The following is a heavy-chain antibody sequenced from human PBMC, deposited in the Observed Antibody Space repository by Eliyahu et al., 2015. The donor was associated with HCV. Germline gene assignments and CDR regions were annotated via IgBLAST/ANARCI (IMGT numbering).Heavy chain of an antibody. V-gene: IGHV4-59*01. J-gene: IGHJ5*02. Sequence: QVQLQXSGPGLVKPSETLSLTCTVSGGSIXTYYWXWIRQPPGKGXEWIGYXPYRGSTNYHPXXKSRVTISVDTSKNQXSLNLTSVTAADTAVYYCASGGGGIAVAGTGGWFDPWGQGTLVTVSS. CDR1: GGSIXTYY. CDR2: XPYRGST. CDR3: ASGGGGIAVAGTGGWFDP. D-gene: IGHD6-19*01.